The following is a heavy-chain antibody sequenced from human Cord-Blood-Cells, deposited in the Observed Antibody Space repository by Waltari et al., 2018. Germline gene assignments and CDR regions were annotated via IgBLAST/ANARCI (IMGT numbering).Heavy chain of an antibody. D-gene: IGHD3-16*02. V-gene: IGHV3-23*01. CDR3: AKGLYDYMWGSYPCGY. Sequence: EVQLLESGGGLVKTGGSLRLSFAASGFTFSSYAMSWVRQAPGKGLEWVSALSGSGGSRYYADSPKGRFTISRDSSKNTLYVQMNSRRAEYTAVYYCAKGLYDYMWGSYPCGYWGQGTLVTVSS. J-gene: IGHJ4*02. CDR2: LSGSGGSR. CDR1: GFTFSSYA.